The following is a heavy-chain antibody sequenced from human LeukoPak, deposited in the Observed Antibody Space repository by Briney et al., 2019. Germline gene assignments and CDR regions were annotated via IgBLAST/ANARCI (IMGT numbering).Heavy chain of an antibody. D-gene: IGHD5-18*01. CDR3: AKGELKLGYSYGYYFDY. CDR1: GFTFSSYA. J-gene: IGHJ4*02. Sequence: GGSLRLSCAASGFTFSSYAMSWVRQAPGKGLEWVSAISGSGGSTYYADSVKGRFTISRDNSKNTLYLQMNSLRAEDTALYYCAKGELKLGYSYGYYFDYWGQGTLVTVSS. CDR2: ISGSGGST. V-gene: IGHV3-23*01.